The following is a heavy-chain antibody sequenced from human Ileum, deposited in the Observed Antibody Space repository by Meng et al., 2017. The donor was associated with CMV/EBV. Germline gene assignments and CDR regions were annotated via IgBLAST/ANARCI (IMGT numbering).Heavy chain of an antibody. CDR2: IYYSGST. CDR1: GGSISSYY. Sequence: GSLRLSCTVSGGSISSYYWSWIRQPPGKGLEWIGYIYYSGSTNYNPSLKSRVTISVDTSKSQFSLKLSSVTAADTAVYYCARDSYDSSGYYYDSWGQGTLVTVSS. D-gene: IGHD3-22*01. J-gene: IGHJ5*01. CDR3: ARDSYDSSGYYYDS. V-gene: IGHV4-59*01.